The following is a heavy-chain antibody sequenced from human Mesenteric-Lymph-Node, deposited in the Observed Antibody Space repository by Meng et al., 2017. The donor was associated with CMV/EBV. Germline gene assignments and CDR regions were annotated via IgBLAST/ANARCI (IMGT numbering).Heavy chain of an antibody. J-gene: IGHJ5*02. CDR3: ARDFVDIVGGVIETLNWFDP. CDR1: SYN. V-gene: IGHV1-3*01. CDR2: SNAGSGNT. D-gene: IGHD3-10*01. Sequence: SYNIDWVRQATGQRREWMGWSNAGSGNTRYSQKFQGRVTITTDTSASTAYMELNSLTPEDTAVYYCARDFVDIVGGVIETLNWFDPWGQGTLVTVSS.